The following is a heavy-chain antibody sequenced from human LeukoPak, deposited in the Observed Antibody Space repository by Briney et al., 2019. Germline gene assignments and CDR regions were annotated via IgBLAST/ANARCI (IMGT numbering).Heavy chain of an antibody. CDR1: GGSLSIGSYY. V-gene: IGHV4-61*02. J-gene: IGHJ5*02. CDR2: IYTSGGT. D-gene: IGHD6-13*01. Sequence: SQTLSLTCTVSGGSLSIGSYYWSWIRQPAGKGVEWIGRIYTSGGTSYKPSLKSRVTISVDTSKNQFSLKLSSVTAADTAVYYCARSSSWSLNWFDPWGQGTLVTVSS. CDR3: ARSSSWSLNWFDP.